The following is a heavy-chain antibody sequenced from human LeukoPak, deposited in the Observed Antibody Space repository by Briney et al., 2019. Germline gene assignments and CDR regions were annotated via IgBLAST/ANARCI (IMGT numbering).Heavy chain of an antibody. Sequence: VGSLRLSCAASGFTFSSYGMHWVRQAPGKGLEWVAVISYDGRNKYYGDSVKGRFTISRDNSKNTLYLQMNSLRAEDTAVYYCAKDYYDSSGYLDGLDYWGQGTLVTVSS. V-gene: IGHV3-30*18. CDR3: AKDYYDSSGYLDGLDY. J-gene: IGHJ4*02. CDR2: ISYDGRNK. CDR1: GFTFSSYG. D-gene: IGHD3-22*01.